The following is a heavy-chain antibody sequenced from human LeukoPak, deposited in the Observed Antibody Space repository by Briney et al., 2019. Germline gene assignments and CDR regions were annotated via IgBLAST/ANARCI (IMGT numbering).Heavy chain of an antibody. CDR3: ARDGKITIFGVVINNWFDP. CDR1: GGTFSSYA. D-gene: IGHD3-3*01. J-gene: IGHJ5*02. V-gene: IGHV1-69*01. CDR2: IIPIFGTA. Sequence: GSSVKVSCKASGGTFSSYAISWVRQAPGQGLEWMGGIIPIFGTANYAQKFQGRVTITADGSTSTAYMELSSLRSEDTAVYYCARDGKITIFGVVINNWFDPWGQGTLVTVSS.